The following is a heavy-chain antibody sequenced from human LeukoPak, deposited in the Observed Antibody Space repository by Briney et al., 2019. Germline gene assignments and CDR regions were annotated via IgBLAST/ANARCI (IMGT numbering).Heavy chain of an antibody. J-gene: IGHJ4*02. D-gene: IGHD2-2*01. CDR2: IRYDGSNK. CDR3: ARERGYCSSTSCPFDY. V-gene: IGHV3-30*02. CDR1: GFTFSSYG. Sequence: GGSLRLSCAASGFTFSSYGMHWVRQAPGKGLEWVAFIRYDGSNKYYADSVKGRFTISRDNSKNTLYLQMNSLRAEDTVVYYCARERGYCSSTSCPFDYWGQGTLVAVSS.